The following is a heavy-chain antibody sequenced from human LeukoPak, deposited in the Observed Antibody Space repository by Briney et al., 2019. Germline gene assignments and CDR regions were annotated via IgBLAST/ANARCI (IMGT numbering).Heavy chain of an antibody. D-gene: IGHD3-3*01. J-gene: IGHJ4*02. V-gene: IGHV3-9*01. Sequence: GGSLGLSCVASGFMFEDYGMHWVRQVPGKGLEWVSGISWNSNTRVYAESVKGRFTISRDNAKHSLDLLMISLRAEDTALYYCVKDADFWSGLDCWGQGTLVTVSS. CDR1: GFMFEDYG. CDR3: VKDADFWSGLDC. CDR2: ISWNSNTR.